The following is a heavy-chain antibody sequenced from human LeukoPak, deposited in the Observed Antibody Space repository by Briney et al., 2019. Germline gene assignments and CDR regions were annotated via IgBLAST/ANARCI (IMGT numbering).Heavy chain of an antibody. V-gene: IGHV4-59*08. CDR1: GGSISNYY. D-gene: IGHD3-16*02. Sequence: PSETLSLTCTVSGGSISNYYWSWIRQPPGKGLEWIGFIYYSGTTHYNPSLKSRVTMSVATSNNQFSLRLSSVTAADTAVYYCARHYDYVWGSYRYTGSGLDYWGQGTLVTVSS. J-gene: IGHJ4*02. CDR2: IYYSGTT. CDR3: ARHYDYVWGSYRYTGSGLDY.